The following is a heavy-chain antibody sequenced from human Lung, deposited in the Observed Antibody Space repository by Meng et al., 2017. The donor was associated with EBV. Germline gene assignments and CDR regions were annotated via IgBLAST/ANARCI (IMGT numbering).Heavy chain of an antibody. J-gene: IGHJ4*02. V-gene: IGHV1-8*01. CDR1: GYTFTSYG. D-gene: IGHD1-14*01. CDR3: ARADDNIIQPVFTTNLDY. Sequence: QVQLVQSGAEVKKPGASVKVSCKASGYTFTSYGIHWVRQATGQGLEWMGWMNPNSGHTGYAQNFQGRVTMTRNTSTITAYMELSSLRSEDTAVYYCARADDNIIQPVFTTNLDYWGQGTLVTVSS. CDR2: MNPNSGHT.